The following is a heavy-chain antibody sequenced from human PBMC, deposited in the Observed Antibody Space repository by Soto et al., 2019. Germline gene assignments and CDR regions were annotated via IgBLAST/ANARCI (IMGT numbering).Heavy chain of an antibody. J-gene: IGHJ3*02. D-gene: IGHD2-15*01. V-gene: IGHV3-9*01. Sequence: EVQLVESGGGLVQPGRSLRLSCAASGFTFDDYAMHWVRQAPGMGLEWVSGISWNSGSIGYADSVKGRFTISRDNAKNSLYLQMNSLRAEDTALYYCAKAYRYCSGGSCYFGAFDIWGQGTMVTVSS. CDR3: AKAYRYCSGGSCYFGAFDI. CDR1: GFTFDDYA. CDR2: ISWNSGSI.